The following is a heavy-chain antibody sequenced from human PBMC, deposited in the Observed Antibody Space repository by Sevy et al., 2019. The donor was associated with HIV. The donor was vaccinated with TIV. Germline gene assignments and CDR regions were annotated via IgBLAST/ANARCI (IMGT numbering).Heavy chain of an antibody. CDR3: ARSDESAEYGFDY. J-gene: IGHJ4*02. CDR1: GYTFTDYY. CDR2: INPNTGVT. D-gene: IGHD4-17*01. Sequence: ASVKVSCKASGYTFTDYYIQWFRQAPGQGLEWMGWINPNTGVTKYAWRFQGRVTMTTRTSITTAYLVLSRLRSDDTAFYFCARSDESAEYGFDYWGQGTLVTVSS. V-gene: IGHV1-2*02.